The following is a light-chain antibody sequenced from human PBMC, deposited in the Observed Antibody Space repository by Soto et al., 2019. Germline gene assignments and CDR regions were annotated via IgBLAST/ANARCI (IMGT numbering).Light chain of an antibody. CDR1: KSNIGAGFD. CDR3: QSFDSRLSSLV. J-gene: IGLJ2*01. CDR2: GST. V-gene: IGLV1-40*01. Sequence: QSVLTQPPSVSGAPGQRVTISCIGTKSNIGAGFDVHWYHQIPGTTPRLLIYGSTDRPSGVPDRFSGSKSGTSASLVITGLQAEDEADYYCQSFDSRLSSLVFGGGTKLTVL.